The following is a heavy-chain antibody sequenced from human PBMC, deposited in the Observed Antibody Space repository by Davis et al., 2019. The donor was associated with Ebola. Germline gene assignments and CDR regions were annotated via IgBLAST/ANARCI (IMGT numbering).Heavy chain of an antibody. D-gene: IGHD2-21*01. CDR1: VYTFTGYD. V-gene: IGHV1-8*01. J-gene: IGHJ4*02. Sequence: ASVTVSCKASVYTFTGYDINWVRQATGQGLEWMGWMNPNSGNTGYAQKFQGRVTMTRENSMSTAYMELSSLRSEDTAVYFCARGGVAYSDLDYWGQGTLVAVSS. CDR3: ARGGVAYSDLDY. CDR2: MNPNSGNT.